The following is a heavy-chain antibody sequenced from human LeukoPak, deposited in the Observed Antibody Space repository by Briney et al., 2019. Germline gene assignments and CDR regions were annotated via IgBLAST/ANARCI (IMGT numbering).Heavy chain of an antibody. CDR2: IVVGSGNT. Sequence: SVKVSCKASGFTFTSSAMQWVRQARGQRLEWIGWIVVGSGNTNYAQKFQERVTITRDMSTSTAYMELSSLRSEDTAVYYCAREGGSYRNAFDIWGQGTMVTVSS. CDR3: AREGGSYRNAFDI. CDR1: GFTFTSSA. V-gene: IGHV1-58*02. J-gene: IGHJ3*02. D-gene: IGHD1-26*01.